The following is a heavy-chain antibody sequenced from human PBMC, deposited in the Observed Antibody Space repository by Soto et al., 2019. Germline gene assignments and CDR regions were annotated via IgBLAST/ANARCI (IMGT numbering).Heavy chain of an antibody. CDR3: ARHDSPYYYDSSGLDP. CDR1: GGSISSSSFY. Sequence: SETLSLTCTVSGGSISSSSFYWGWIRQPPGKGLEWIGSIYYSGSTYYNPSLKSRVTISVDTSKNQFSLKLSSVTAADTAVYYCARHDSPYYYDSSGLDPWGQGTMVTVSS. CDR2: IYYSGST. V-gene: IGHV4-39*01. J-gene: IGHJ5*02. D-gene: IGHD3-22*01.